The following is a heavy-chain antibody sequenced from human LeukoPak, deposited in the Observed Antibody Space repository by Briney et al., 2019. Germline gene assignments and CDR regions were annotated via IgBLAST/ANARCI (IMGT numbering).Heavy chain of an antibody. CDR1: GYTFTGYY. CDR3: ARTRAYTITVFDY. Sequence: GASVKVSRKASGYTFTGYYMHWVRQAPGQGLEWMGWINPNSGGTNYAQKFQGRVTMTRDTSISTAYMELSRLRSDDTAVYYCARTRAYTITVFDYWGQGTLVTVSS. CDR2: INPNSGGT. D-gene: IGHD3-16*01. J-gene: IGHJ4*02. V-gene: IGHV1-2*02.